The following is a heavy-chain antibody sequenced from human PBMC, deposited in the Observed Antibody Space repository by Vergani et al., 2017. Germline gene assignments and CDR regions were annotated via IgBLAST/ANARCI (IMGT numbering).Heavy chain of an antibody. Sequence: QVQLVQSGAEVKKPGSSVKVSCKASGGTFSSYAISWVRQAPGQGLEWMGGIIPSFGTANYAQKFKGRVTITADESTSTAYMELSSLRSEDTAVYYCARGSIGWAHWGDSRFDPWGQGTLVTVSS. J-gene: IGHJ5*02. CDR3: ARGSIGWAHWGDSRFDP. V-gene: IGHV1-69*01. D-gene: IGHD2-21*01. CDR1: GGTFSSYA. CDR2: IIPSFGTA.